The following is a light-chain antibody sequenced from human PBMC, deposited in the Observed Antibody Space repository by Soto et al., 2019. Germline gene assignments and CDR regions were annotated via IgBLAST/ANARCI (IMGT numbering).Light chain of an antibody. CDR3: QHRSNWLA. J-gene: IGKJ4*01. V-gene: IGKV3D-20*02. CDR1: ERVSRSY. CDR2: GAS. Sequence: EIVLTQSPGTLSLSPGEIATILCRASERVSRSYLAWYPQKPGQAPRLLIYGASNRATGIPARFSGSGSGTDFTLTISSLEPEDFAVYYCQHRSNWLALAGGTKVDI.